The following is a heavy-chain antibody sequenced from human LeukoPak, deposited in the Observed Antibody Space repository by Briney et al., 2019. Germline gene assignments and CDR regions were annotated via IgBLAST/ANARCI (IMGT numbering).Heavy chain of an antibody. CDR2: IYNSGST. J-gene: IGHJ6*02. CDR3: AREGRVRYFDWSHYYYYGMDV. CDR1: GGSISSSSYY. V-gene: IGHV4-39*02. Sequence: SETLSLTCTVSGGSISSSSYYWGWIRQPPGKGLEWIGSIYNSGSTYYNPSLKSRVTISVDTSKNQFSLKLSSVTAADTAVYYCAREGRVRYFDWSHYYYYGMDVWGQGTTVTVSS. D-gene: IGHD3-9*01.